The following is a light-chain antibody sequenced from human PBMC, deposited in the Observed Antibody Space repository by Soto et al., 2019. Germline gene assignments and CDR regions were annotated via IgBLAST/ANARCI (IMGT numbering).Light chain of an antibody. CDR1: QTVIRY. CDR2: AVS. V-gene: IGKV1-39*01. CDR3: QQSYSTLFT. J-gene: IGKJ3*01. Sequence: IQMTQFPSSLSASVGDRVTITCRAGQTVIRYLNWYQQKPGRAPNLLIYAVSNLQSGVPSRFSGSGSGTEFTLTISDLQPEELATYYCQQSYSTLFTFGPGTKVEIK.